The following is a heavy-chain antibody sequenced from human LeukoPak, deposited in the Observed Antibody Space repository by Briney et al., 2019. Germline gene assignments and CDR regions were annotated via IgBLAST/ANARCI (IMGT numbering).Heavy chain of an antibody. CDR2: ISSSGSTI. V-gene: IGHV3-48*03. CDR3: ARALSGYASSLGY. Sequence: PGGSLRLSCAASGFTFSSYEMNWVRQAPGKGLEWVSYISSSGSTIYYADSVKGRFTISRDNAKNSLYLQMNSLRVEDTAVYYCARALSGYASSLGYWGQGTLVTVSA. CDR1: GFTFSSYE. J-gene: IGHJ4*01. D-gene: IGHD6-6*01.